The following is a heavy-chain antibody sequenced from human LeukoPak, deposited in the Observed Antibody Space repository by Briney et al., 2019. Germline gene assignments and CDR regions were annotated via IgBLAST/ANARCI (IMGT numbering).Heavy chain of an antibody. J-gene: IGHJ6*03. CDR1: GFTFTSYG. CDR3: ARGEFGDYYYFYMDV. Sequence: GGSLRLSCAASGFTFTSYGMSWVRQAPGKGLEWVSAISRSGGSTYYADSVKGRFTISRDNFKSTLYLQMNSLRDEDTAVYYCARGEFGDYYYFYMDVWGKGTTVTVSS. D-gene: IGHD2/OR15-2a*01. V-gene: IGHV3-23*01. CDR2: ISRSGGST.